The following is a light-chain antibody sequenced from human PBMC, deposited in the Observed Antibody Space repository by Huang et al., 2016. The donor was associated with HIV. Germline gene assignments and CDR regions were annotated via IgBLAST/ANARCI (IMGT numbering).Light chain of an antibody. CDR3: QQYGSSPIT. V-gene: IGKV3-20*01. CDR1: QSVSSSN. J-gene: IGKJ5*01. Sequence: EIVLTQSPGTLSLSPGERATLACRASQSVSSSNLAWYQQKHGKAPMLLIYGASTRATGIPDRFSGSASGTDFTLTISRLEPEDFAVYYCQQYGSSPITFGQGTRLEIK. CDR2: GAS.